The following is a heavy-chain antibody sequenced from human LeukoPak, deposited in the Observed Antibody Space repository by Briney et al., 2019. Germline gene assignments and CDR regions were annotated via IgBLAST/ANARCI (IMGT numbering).Heavy chain of an antibody. CDR1: GGSFSGYY. CDR3: ASFDWSPGMDV. Sequence: PSETLSLTCAVYGGSFSGYYWSWIRQPPGKGLEWIGEINHSGNTNYNPSLKSRVTISVDTSKNQFSLKLSSVTAADTAVYYCASFDWSPGMDVWGQGTTVTVSS. D-gene: IGHD3-9*01. V-gene: IGHV4-34*01. J-gene: IGHJ6*02. CDR2: INHSGNT.